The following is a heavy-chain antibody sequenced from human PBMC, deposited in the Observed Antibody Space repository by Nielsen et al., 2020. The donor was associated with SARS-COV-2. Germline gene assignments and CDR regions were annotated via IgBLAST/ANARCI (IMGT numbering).Heavy chain of an antibody. CDR1: GGSISNSIYY. CDR2: IYYTGNT. Sequence: GSLRLSCTVSGGSISNSIYYWGWIRQPPGKGLEWISSIYYTGNTYYNPSLKSRVTLSVDTSKNLFSLRLNSVTAADTAVYYCARGGGALWFGDVSLPESYYAPRRFDYWGQGTLATVSS. J-gene: IGHJ4*02. CDR3: ARGGGALWFGDVSLPESYYAPRRFDY. V-gene: IGHV4-39*07. D-gene: IGHD3-10*01.